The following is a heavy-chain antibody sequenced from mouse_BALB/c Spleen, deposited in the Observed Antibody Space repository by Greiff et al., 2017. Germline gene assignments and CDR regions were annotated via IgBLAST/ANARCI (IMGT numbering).Heavy chain of an antibody. CDR2: INPSNGGT. CDR1: GYTFTSYY. CDR3: TRGSLRFFDY. Sequence: QVQLKQSGAELVKPGASVKLSCKASGYTFTSYYMYWVKQRPGQGLEWIGEINPSNGGTNFNEKFKSKATLTVDKSSSTAYMQLSSLTSEDSAVYYCTRGSLRFFDYWGQGTTLTVSS. D-gene: IGHD1-1*01. V-gene: IGHV1S81*02. J-gene: IGHJ2*01.